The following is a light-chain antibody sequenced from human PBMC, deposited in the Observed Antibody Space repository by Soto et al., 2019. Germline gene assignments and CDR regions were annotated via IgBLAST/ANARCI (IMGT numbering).Light chain of an antibody. CDR2: GAS. CDR3: QQYDVSPFT. J-gene: IGKJ3*01. V-gene: IGKV3-20*01. CDR1: QSVSSTY. Sequence: EVVLTQSPGTLSLSPGERATLSCRASQSVSSTYLALYQQKPGQAPRLLIYGASNRATGIPDRFSGSGSGTDFTLTIRRLEPEDFAVYFCQQYDVSPFTFGPGTKVDVK.